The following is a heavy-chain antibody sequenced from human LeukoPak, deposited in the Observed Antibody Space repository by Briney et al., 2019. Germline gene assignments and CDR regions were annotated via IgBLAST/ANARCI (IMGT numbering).Heavy chain of an antibody. Sequence: ASVKVSCKASGYTFTSYGISWVRQAPGQGLEWMGWISAYDGNTNYAQKLQGRVTMTTDTSTSTAYMEPRSLRSDDTAVYYCARDPGMVTTAYYSVMDVWGQGTTVTVSS. CDR2: ISAYDGNT. CDR1: GYTFTSYG. V-gene: IGHV1-18*01. J-gene: IGHJ6*02. CDR3: ARDPGMVTTAYYSVMDV. D-gene: IGHD4-23*01.